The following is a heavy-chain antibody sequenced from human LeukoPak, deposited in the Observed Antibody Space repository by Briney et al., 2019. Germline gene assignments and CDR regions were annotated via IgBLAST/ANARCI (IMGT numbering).Heavy chain of an antibody. Sequence: GGSLRLSCAASGFTFSSYAMHWVRQAPGKGLEWVAVILYDGSNKYYADSVKGRFTISGDNSKNTLYLQMNSLRAEDTAVYYCARGRITMVRGVIIPTNFDYWGQGTLVTISS. CDR2: ILYDGSNK. CDR1: GFTFSSYA. V-gene: IGHV3-30-3*01. CDR3: ARGRITMVRGVIIPTNFDY. D-gene: IGHD3-10*01. J-gene: IGHJ4*02.